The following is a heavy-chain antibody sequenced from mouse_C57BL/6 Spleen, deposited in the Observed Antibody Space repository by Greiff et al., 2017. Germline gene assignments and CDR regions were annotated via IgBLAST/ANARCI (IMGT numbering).Heavy chain of an antibody. Sequence: VQLQQSGAELARPGASVKMSCKASGYTFTSYTMHWVKQRPGQGLEWIGYINPSSGYTKYNQKFKDKATLTADKSSSTAYMQLSSLTSEDSAVYYGAREYDFPWFAYWGQGTLVTVSA. D-gene: IGHD2-4*01. CDR1: GYTFTSYT. V-gene: IGHV1-4*01. J-gene: IGHJ3*01. CDR3: AREYDFPWFAY. CDR2: INPSSGYT.